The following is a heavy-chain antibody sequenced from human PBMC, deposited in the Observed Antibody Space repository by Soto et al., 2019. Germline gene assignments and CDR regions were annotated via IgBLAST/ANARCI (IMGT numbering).Heavy chain of an antibody. D-gene: IGHD3-22*01. CDR3: ATGQYYYDSSAYYYS. Sequence: GGSLRLSCAASGFTFSSYGMHWVRQAPGKGLEWVAVIWYDGSNKYYADSVKGRFTISRDNSKNTLYLQMNGLRAEDTAVYYCATGQYYYDSSAYYYSWGQGTLVTVSS. CDR2: IWYDGSNK. CDR1: GFTFSSYG. J-gene: IGHJ4*02. V-gene: IGHV3-33*01.